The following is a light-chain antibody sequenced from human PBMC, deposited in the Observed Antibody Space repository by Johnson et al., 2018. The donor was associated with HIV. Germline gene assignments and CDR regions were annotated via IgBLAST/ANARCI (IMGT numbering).Light chain of an antibody. V-gene: IGLV1-51*02. CDR2: ENN. CDR1: SSNIGNNY. CDR3: GTWDGSLSAGAL. Sequence: QSVLTQPPSVSAAPGQKVTISCSGSSSNIGNNYVSWYQQLPGTAPKLLIYENNKRPSGIPDRFSGSKSGTSATLGITGLQTGDEGDYYCGTWDGSLSAGALFGTGPNVTVL. J-gene: IGLJ1*01.